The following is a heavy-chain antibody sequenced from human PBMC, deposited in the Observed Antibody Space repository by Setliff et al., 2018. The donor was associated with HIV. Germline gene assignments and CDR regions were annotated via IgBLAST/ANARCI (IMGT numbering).Heavy chain of an antibody. CDR1: GFIFTNYE. Sequence: GGSLRFSCAASGFIFTNYEMNWVRQAPGKGLEWVSSVSSDGRYIYYADSVRGRFTISRDDAKSSLYLQMYSLRAEDTAIYYCARGGPYSSSSDTYDFWGQGTLVTVSS. V-gene: IGHV3-21*06. J-gene: IGHJ4*02. D-gene: IGHD6-6*01. CDR2: VSSDGRYI. CDR3: ARGGPYSSSSDTYDF.